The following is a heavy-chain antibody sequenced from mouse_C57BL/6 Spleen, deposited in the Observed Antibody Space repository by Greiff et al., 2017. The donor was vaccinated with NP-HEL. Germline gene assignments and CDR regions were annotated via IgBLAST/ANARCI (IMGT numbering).Heavy chain of an antibody. CDR1: GYTFTSYW. D-gene: IGHD2-2*01. Sequence: QVQLQQPGAELVMPGASVKLSCKASGYTFTSYWMHWVKQRPGQGLEWIGEIDPSDSYTNYNQKFKGKSTLTVDKSSSTAYMQLSSLTSEASAVYYWARGGEWLRGYYYAMDYWGQGTSVTVSS. CDR2: IDPSDSYT. J-gene: IGHJ4*01. CDR3: ARGGEWLRGYYYAMDY. V-gene: IGHV1-69*01.